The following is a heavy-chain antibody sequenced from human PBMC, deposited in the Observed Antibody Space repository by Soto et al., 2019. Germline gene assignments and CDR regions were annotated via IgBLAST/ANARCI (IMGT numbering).Heavy chain of an antibody. D-gene: IGHD1-7*01. CDR1: GFTFNKYA. Sequence: LESGGGLVQPGGSLRLSCTASGFTFNKYAMTWVRRAPAKGLLWVSAISGGDGSTYYADCVKGRFTISRDNTKNTLFLQMNSLRVEDTAIYDCANSPSRPRAVSPATIDSPFAHWGQGTRVTVSS. CDR2: ISGGDGST. CDR3: ANSPSRPRAVSPATIDSPFAH. V-gene: IGHV3-23*01. J-gene: IGHJ4*02.